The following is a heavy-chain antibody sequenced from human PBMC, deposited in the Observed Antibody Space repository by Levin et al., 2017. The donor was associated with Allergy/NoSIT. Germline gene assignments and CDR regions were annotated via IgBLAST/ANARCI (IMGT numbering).Heavy chain of an antibody. CDR1: GFSLSTSGVG. Sequence: SGPTLVKPTQTLTLTCTFSGFSLSTSGVGVGWIRQPPGKALEWLALIYWDDDKRYSPSLKSRLTITKDTSKNQVVLTMTNMDPVDTATYYCAHRGLRYFDWLLIRDAFDIWGQGTMVTVSS. CDR2: IYWDDDK. J-gene: IGHJ3*02. CDR3: AHRGLRYFDWLLIRDAFDI. D-gene: IGHD3-9*01. V-gene: IGHV2-5*02.